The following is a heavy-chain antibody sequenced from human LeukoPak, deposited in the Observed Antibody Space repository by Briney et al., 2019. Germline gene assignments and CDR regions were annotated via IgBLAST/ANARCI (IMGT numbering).Heavy chain of an antibody. V-gene: IGHV1-46*01. Sequence: GASVKVPCTASGYTFTSYYMHWVRQAPGQGLGWMGIIHTSGGTTSYAQKFQRRVTVTRDRSTTTAYMELSSLRSEDTAVYYCARSRIQLWLLPQNWFDPWGQGNLVTVSS. J-gene: IGHJ5*02. CDR3: ARSRIQLWLLPQNWFDP. D-gene: IGHD5-18*01. CDR2: IHTSGGTT. CDR1: GYTFTSYY.